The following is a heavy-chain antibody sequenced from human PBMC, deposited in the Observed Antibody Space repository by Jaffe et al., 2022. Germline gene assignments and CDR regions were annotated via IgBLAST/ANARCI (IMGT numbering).Heavy chain of an antibody. J-gene: IGHJ5*02. Sequence: QVQLQESGPGLVRPSETLSLTCSVSGGSITSHFWTWIRQPPGKGLEWIGNIFHRGSTNYNPTLQRRLSISLDTSKNQLSLKLSSVTAADTAVYYCARDNTYYYDTSGPTRGWFDPWGQGTLVTVSS. D-gene: IGHD3-22*01. CDR3: ARDNTYYYDTSGPTRGWFDP. CDR1: GGSITSHF. V-gene: IGHV4-59*11. CDR2: IFHRGST.